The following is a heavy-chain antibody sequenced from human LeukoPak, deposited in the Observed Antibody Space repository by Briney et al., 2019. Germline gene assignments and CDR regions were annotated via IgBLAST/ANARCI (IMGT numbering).Heavy chain of an antibody. J-gene: IGHJ2*01. D-gene: IGHD2-21*01. CDR1: GGSISSYY. CDR2: IYYSGST. V-gene: IGHV4-59*01. Sequence: SETLSLTCTVSGGSISSYYWSWIRQPPGKGLEWIGYIYYSGSTNYNPSLKSRVTISVDTSKNQFSLKLSSVTAADTAVYYCARARHGGARYWNFDLWGRGTLVTVSS. CDR3: ARARHGGARYWNFDL.